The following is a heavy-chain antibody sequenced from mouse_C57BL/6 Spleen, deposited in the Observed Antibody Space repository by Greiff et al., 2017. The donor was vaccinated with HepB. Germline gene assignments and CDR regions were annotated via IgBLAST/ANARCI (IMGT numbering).Heavy chain of an antibody. CDR2: ISDGGSYT. D-gene: IGHD2-4*01. CDR3: ARDMNYDYGPFAY. V-gene: IGHV5-4*01. CDR1: GFTFSSYA. J-gene: IGHJ3*01. Sequence: EVKLVESGGGLVKPGGSLKLSCAASGFTFSSYAMSWVRQTPEKRLEWVATISDGGSYTYYPDNVKGRFTISRDNAKNNLYLQMSHLKSEDTAMYYCARDMNYDYGPFAYWGQGTLVTVSA.